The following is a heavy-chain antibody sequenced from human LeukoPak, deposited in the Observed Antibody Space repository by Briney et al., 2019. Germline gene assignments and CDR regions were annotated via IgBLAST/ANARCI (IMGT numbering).Heavy chain of an antibody. J-gene: IGHJ4*02. D-gene: IGHD6-19*01. Sequence: GESLKISGKASGYSFSSYWIAWLRQMPGKGLEGMGIIYPGDSDTRNSPSFDDQVTISADKSLSTAYLQWSSLKASDTAMYYCARKYSSGWPNWGQGTLVTVSS. V-gene: IGHV5-51*01. CDR2: IYPGDSDT. CDR1: GYSFSSYW. CDR3: ARKYSSGWPN.